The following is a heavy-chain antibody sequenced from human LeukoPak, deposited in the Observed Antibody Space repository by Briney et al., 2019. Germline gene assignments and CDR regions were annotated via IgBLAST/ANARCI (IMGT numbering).Heavy chain of an antibody. Sequence: GESLQISCQGSGYSFTSYWIGWVRQMPGKGLEWMGIIYPGDSDTRYSPSFQGQVTISADKSISTAYLQWSSLKASDTAMYYCARPSPIIAAHAADAFDIWGQGTMVTVSS. V-gene: IGHV5-51*01. CDR3: ARPSPIIAAHAADAFDI. CDR2: IYPGDSDT. D-gene: IGHD6-6*01. CDR1: GYSFTSYW. J-gene: IGHJ3*02.